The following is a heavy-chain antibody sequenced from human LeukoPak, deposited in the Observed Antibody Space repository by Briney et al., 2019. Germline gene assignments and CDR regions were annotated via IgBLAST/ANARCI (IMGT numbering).Heavy chain of an antibody. J-gene: IGHJ3*02. Sequence: GPSVKLSCKASGYTFTSYGISWVRHAPGQGLEWMGWISAYIGNTNYAQKLQGRVTMTTDTSTSTAYMELRSLRSDDTAVYYCARVEYYYDSSGANDAFDIWGQGTMVTVSS. CDR3: ARVEYYYDSSGANDAFDI. D-gene: IGHD3-22*01. CDR1: GYTFTSYG. CDR2: ISAYIGNT. V-gene: IGHV1-18*01.